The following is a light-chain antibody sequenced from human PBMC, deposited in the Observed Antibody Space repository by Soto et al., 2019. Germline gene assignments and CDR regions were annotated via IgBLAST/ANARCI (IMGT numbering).Light chain of an antibody. CDR3: QQYNSYPL. J-gene: IGKJ1*01. V-gene: IGKV1-5*03. CDR1: QSISSW. CDR2: KAS. Sequence: DIQMTQSPSTLSASVGDRVTITCRASQSISSWLAWYQQKPGKAPKLLIYKASSLESGVPSRFSGSGSGTESTLTISSLQPDDFATYYCQQYNSYPLFGQGTKVDIK.